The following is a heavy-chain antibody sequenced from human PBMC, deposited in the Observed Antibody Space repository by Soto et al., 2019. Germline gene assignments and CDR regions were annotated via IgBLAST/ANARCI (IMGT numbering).Heavy chain of an antibody. CDR3: IQSRCGGDCLQSYASYYYYGMDV. Sequence: QITLKESGPPLVKPTQTLTLTCTFSAFSLSTGGVGVGWIRQPPGKALEWLALIYWDDDKRYSPSLRSRLTITKDTSKNQVVLTMTNMDPVDTATYYCIQSRCGGDCLQSYASYYYYGMDVWGQGTMVTVSS. CDR2: IYWDDDK. CDR1: AFSLSTGGVG. D-gene: IGHD2-21*02. J-gene: IGHJ6*02. V-gene: IGHV2-5*02.